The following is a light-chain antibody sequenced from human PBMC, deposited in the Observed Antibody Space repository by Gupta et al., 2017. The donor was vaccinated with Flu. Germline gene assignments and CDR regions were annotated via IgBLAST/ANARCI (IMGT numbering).Light chain of an antibody. Sequence: QSVLTQPPSESGPLGQRLTISCSGGTSNIGSHYVYWYQHHPGAAPNLLVSGDTQWPSGIPDRFSASKSGTSASLAISGLRFDDEAHYYCATWEDNVRGPVFGGGTKVTVL. V-gene: IGLV1-47*01. CDR1: TSNIGSHY. CDR2: GDT. J-gene: IGLJ3*02. CDR3: ATWEDNVRGPV.